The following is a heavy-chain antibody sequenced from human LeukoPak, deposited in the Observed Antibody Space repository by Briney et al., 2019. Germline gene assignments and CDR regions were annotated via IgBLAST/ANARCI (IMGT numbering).Heavy chain of an antibody. CDR1: RFPFSNYA. V-gene: IGHV3-64*01. D-gene: IGHD3-10*01. CDR2: ISSNGGNT. Sequence: GGSLRLFCAASRFPFSNYAMHWVRDGPGEGLEHVSAISSNGGNTHYANSVKGRFTISRDNSKNTLYLQMNSLKTEDTAVYYCTGSFGELTFFDYWGQGTLVTVSS. J-gene: IGHJ4*02. CDR3: TGSFGELTFFDY.